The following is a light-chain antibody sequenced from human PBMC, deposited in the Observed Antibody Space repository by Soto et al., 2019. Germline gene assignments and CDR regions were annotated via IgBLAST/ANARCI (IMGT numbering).Light chain of an antibody. CDR2: SNN. V-gene: IGLV1-44*01. Sequence: QSVRTRVASGNRVDEQGHTITCYRISHNIGSNTVNWYQQLPGTAPKLLIYSNNQRPSGVPDRFSGSKSGTSASLAISGLQSEDEADYYCAAWDDSLNGPGHVFGTGTKVTVL. CDR3: AAWDDSLNGPGHV. CDR1: SHNIGSNT. J-gene: IGLJ1*01.